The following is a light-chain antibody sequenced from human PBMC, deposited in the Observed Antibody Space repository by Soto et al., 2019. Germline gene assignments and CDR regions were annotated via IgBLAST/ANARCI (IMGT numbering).Light chain of an antibody. J-gene: IGLJ2*01. CDR1: SSDVGAYNY. Sequence: QSALTQPPSASGSPGQSVTISCTGTSSDVGAYNYVAWYQQHPGKAPKLMIYEVNKRPSGVPDRFSGSKSGNTASLTVSGLQAEDEADSYCCSYAGRAVVFGGGTKLTVL. CDR3: CSYAGRAVV. V-gene: IGLV2-8*01. CDR2: EVN.